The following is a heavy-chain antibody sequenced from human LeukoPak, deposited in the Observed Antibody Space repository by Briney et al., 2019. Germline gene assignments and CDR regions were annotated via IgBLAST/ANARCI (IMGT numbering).Heavy chain of an antibody. D-gene: IGHD3-16*01. CDR1: GGSISSYY. CDR2: IYYSGST. CDR3: ARAGMGDGYYYYMDV. V-gene: IGHV4-59*01. J-gene: IGHJ6*03. Sequence: SETLSVTCTVSGGSISSYYWSWIRQPPGKGLEWIGYIYYSGSTNYNPSLKSRVTISVDTSKNQFSLKLSSVTAADTAVYYCARAGMGDGYYYYMDVWGKGTTVTVSS.